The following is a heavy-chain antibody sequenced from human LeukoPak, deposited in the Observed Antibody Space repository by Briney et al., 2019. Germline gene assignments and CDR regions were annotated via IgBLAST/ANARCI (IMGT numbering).Heavy chain of an antibody. J-gene: IGHJ4*02. V-gene: IGHV3-53*01. CDR3: ARDLSSGSRFFDY. CDR1: GFTVSSDY. D-gene: IGHD6-19*01. CDR2: IYSGGGT. Sequence: GGSLRLSCAVSGFTVSSDYMSWVRQAPGKGLEWVSVIYSGGGTYYAESVKGRFTISRDNSKNTLYLQMNSLRVEDTAVYYCARDLSSGSRFFDYWGQGTLVTVSS.